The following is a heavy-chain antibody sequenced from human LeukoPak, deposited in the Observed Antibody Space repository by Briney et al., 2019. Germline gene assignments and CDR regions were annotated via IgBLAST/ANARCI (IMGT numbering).Heavy chain of an antibody. CDR3: ARGYCSSTSCYPLDY. CDR1: GFTFSSYS. J-gene: IGHJ4*02. V-gene: IGHV3-21*01. Sequence: PGGSLRLSCAASGFTFSSYSMNWVRQAPGKGLEWVSSISSSGSYIYYADSVKGRFTISRDNAKNSLYLQMNSLRAEDTAVYYCARGYCSSTSCYPLDYWGQGTLVTVSS. CDR2: ISSSGSYI. D-gene: IGHD2-2*01.